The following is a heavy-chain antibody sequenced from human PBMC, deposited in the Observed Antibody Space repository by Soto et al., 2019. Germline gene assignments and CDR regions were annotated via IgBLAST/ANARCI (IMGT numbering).Heavy chain of an antibody. V-gene: IGHV4-59*08. CDR1: GGSISSYY. CDR2: IYNSGST. D-gene: IGHD3-10*01. J-gene: IGHJ5*02. Sequence: QVQLQESGPGLVKPSETLSLTCTVSGGSISSYYWSWIRQPPGKGLEWIGYIYNSGSTNYNPSLKSRVTISVDTSTKQFSLKLSSVTAADTAVYYCARQEVLLWFGELFIWFDPWGQGTLVTVSS. CDR3: ARQEVLLWFGELFIWFDP.